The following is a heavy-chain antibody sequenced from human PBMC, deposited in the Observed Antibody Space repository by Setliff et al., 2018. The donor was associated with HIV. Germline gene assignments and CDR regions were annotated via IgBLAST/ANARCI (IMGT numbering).Heavy chain of an antibody. D-gene: IGHD3-10*01. CDR3: AKHSNYYASGSYLDF. CDR2: ITGSGVTT. Sequence: SLRLSCAASGFTFSRYAMAWVRQAPGKGLEWVSLITGSGVTTHYAGSVKGRFTISRDNSKNTLYLQMNSLRAEDTAIYYCAKHSNYYASGSYLDFWGQGTLVTVSS. J-gene: IGHJ4*02. CDR1: GFTFSRYA. V-gene: IGHV3-23*01.